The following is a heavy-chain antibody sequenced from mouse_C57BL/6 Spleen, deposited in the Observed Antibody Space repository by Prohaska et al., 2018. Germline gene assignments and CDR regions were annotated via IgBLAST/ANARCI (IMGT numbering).Heavy chain of an antibody. V-gene: IGHV1-26*01. J-gene: IGHJ3*01. Sequence: SLKISLMASGYTFTYYYMNWVRKGHGKGLEWIWDINPNHGGTSYNQKFKGKATLTVDNSSSTAYMELRSLTSEDSAVYYYARGENYGSLAYWGQGTLVTVSA. D-gene: IGHD1-1*01. CDR1: GYTFTYYY. CDR2: INPNHGGT. CDR3: ARGENYGSLAY.